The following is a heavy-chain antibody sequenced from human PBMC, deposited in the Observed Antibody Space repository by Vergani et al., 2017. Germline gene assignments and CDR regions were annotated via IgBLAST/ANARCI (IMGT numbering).Heavy chain of an antibody. CDR2: IKSKTDGGTT. CDR1: GFTFSNAW. CDR3: TTDKVDDSSGYYSYFDY. V-gene: IGHV3-15*01. D-gene: IGHD3-22*01. Sequence: EVQLVESGGGLIQPGGSLRLSCAASGFTFSNAWMSWVRQAPGKGLEWVGRIKSKTDGGTTDYAAPVKGRFTISRDDSKNTLYLQMNSLKTEDTAVYYCTTDKVDDSSGYYSYFDYWGQGTLVTVSS. J-gene: IGHJ4*02.